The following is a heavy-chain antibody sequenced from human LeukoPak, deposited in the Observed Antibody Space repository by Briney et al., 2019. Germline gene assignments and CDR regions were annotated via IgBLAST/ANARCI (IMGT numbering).Heavy chain of an antibody. CDR2: ITSSGSTI. D-gene: IGHD3-22*01. V-gene: IGHV3-48*03. Sequence: GGSLRLSSAASGFTVRSYEMNWVRQAPGKGLEWVSYITSSGSTIYYADSVKGRFTISRDNDKNSLYLHMNSLSAEDTAVYYCARANYYDISGYDYWGQGTLVTVSS. J-gene: IGHJ4*02. CDR1: GFTVRSYE. CDR3: ARANYYDISGYDY.